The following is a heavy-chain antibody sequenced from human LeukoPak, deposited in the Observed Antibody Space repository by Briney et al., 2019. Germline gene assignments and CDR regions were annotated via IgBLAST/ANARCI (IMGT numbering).Heavy chain of an antibody. Sequence: GGSLGLSCAASGFTFSSYAMSWVGQAQGKGLEGVSAISGSGGSTYYADSVKGRFTISRDNSKNTLYLQMNSLRAEDTAVYYCANSDIVLMVYAHWGQGTLVTVSS. CDR3: ANSDIVLMVYAH. CDR2: ISGSGGST. D-gene: IGHD2-8*01. J-gene: IGHJ4*02. CDR1: GFTFSSYA. V-gene: IGHV3-23*01.